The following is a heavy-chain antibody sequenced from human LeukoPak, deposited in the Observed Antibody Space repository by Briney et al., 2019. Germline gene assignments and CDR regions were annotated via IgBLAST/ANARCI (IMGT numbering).Heavy chain of an antibody. Sequence: PGGSLRLSCAASGFTFSDYNMRWIRQAPGKGLEWVSVIYSGGSTYYADSVKGRFTISRHNSKNTLYLQMNSLRAEDTAVYYCIGSGNTFDYWGQGTLVTVSS. CDR1: GFTFSDYN. CDR3: IGSGNTFDY. CDR2: IYSGGST. V-gene: IGHV3-53*01. D-gene: IGHD2-15*01. J-gene: IGHJ4*02.